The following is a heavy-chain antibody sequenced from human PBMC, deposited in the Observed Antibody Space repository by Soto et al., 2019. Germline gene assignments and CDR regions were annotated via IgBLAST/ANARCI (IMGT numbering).Heavy chain of an antibody. CDR3: AKEYSGYDHFDY. D-gene: IGHD5-12*01. J-gene: IGHJ4*02. CDR2: ISYDGSNK. CDR1: GFTFSSYD. Sequence: ESGGGVVQPGRSLRLSCAASGFTFSSYDMHWVRQAPGKGLEWVADISYDGSNKYYADSVKGRFTISRDNSKNTLYLQMNSLRAEDTAVYYCAKEYSGYDHFDYWGQGTLVTVSS. V-gene: IGHV3-30*18.